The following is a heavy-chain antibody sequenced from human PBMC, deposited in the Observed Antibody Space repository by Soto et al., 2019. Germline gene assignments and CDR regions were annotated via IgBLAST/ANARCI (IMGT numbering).Heavy chain of an antibody. Sequence: QVQLQESGPGLVKPSQTLSLTCTVSGGSISSGGYCWSWIRHLPGKGLEWIGYVYYSGSTYYNPSLKSRITTSLDTSKNQFSLKLNSVTAADTAVYFCVRVHTSGPYHYGLDVWGQGTTVTVSS. CDR2: VYYSGST. D-gene: IGHD3-10*01. CDR3: VRVHTSGPYHYGLDV. CDR1: GGSISSGGYC. V-gene: IGHV4-31*03. J-gene: IGHJ6*02.